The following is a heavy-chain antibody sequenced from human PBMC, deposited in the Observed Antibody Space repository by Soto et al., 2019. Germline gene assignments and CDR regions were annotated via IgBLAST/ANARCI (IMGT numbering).Heavy chain of an antibody. Sequence: PGESLKISCKGSGYTFTNYWIGWVRQMPGKGLEWMGIIYPGDSETRYSPSFQGRVTMSADKSISTAYLQWSSLKASDSAMYYCARKYYYGAGTLDYWGQGTLVTVSS. V-gene: IGHV5-51*01. CDR2: IYPGDSET. CDR3: ARKYYYGAGTLDY. D-gene: IGHD3-10*01. CDR1: GYTFTNYW. J-gene: IGHJ4*02.